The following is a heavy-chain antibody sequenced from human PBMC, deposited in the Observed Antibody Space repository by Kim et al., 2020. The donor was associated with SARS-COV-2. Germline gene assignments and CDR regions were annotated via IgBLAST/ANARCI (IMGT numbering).Heavy chain of an antibody. CDR2: IYYSGST. CDR1: GGSISSYY. V-gene: IGHV4-59*01. CDR3: ARGYDFWSGYYYYGMDV. D-gene: IGHD3-3*01. Sequence: SETLSLTCTVSGGSISSYYWSWIRQPPGKGLEWIGYIYYSGSTNYNPSLKSRVTISVDTSKNQFSLKLSSVTAADTAVYYCARGYDFWSGYYYYGMDVWGQGTTVTVSS. J-gene: IGHJ6*02.